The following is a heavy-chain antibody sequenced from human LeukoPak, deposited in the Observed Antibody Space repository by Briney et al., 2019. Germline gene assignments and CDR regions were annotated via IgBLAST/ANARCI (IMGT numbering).Heavy chain of an antibody. CDR1: VGSFSGYY. CDR3: ARGPGSGSYFAWFDP. D-gene: IGHD3-10*01. CDR2: NNNSRST. V-gene: IGHV4-34*01. J-gene: IGHJ5*02. Sequence: PETLSHTSVVYVGSFSGYYWSWMRQPPGKGLEGIGHNNNSRSTHYNPSLKGRITIAVDTTKNQIFLKLNSVTAADAAVYDWARGPGSGSYFAWFDPWGQGTLVTVSS.